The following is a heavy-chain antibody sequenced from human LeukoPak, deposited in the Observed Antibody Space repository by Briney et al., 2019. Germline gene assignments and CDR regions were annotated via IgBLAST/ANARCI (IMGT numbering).Heavy chain of an antibody. J-gene: IGHJ3*02. V-gene: IGHV7-4-1*02. CDR2: INTNTGNP. Sequence: ASVKVSCKASGYTFTSYAMNWVRQAPGQGLEWMGWINTNTGNPTYAQGFTGRFVFSLDTSVSTAYLQISSLKAEDTAVYYCARAGSGYYRDAFDIWGQGTMVTVSS. D-gene: IGHD3-22*01. CDR1: GYTFTSYA. CDR3: ARAGSGYYRDAFDI.